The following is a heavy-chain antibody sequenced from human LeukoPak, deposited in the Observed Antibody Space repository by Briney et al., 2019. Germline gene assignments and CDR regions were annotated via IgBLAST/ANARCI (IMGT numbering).Heavy chain of an antibody. D-gene: IGHD3-3*01. CDR1: GFTFSSYD. Sequence: QPGRSLRLSCAASGFTFSSYDMHWVRQAPGKGLEWVAVISYDGSNKYYADSVKGRFTISRDNSKNTLYLQMNSLRAEDTAVYYCARDSYYDFWSGLDYWGQGTLVTVSS. CDR3: ARDSYYDFWSGLDY. J-gene: IGHJ4*02. V-gene: IGHV3-30-3*01. CDR2: ISYDGSNK.